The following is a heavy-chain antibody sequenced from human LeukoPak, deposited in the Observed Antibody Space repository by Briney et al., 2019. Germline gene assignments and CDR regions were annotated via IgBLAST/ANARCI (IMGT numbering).Heavy chain of an antibody. CDR3: ARDAAPGSHSSSWIGGLDY. CDR2: IYYSGST. J-gene: IGHJ4*02. D-gene: IGHD6-13*01. Sequence: PSETLSLTCTVSGGSISSSSYYWGWIRQPPGKGLEWLGSIYYSGSTYYNPSLKSRVTISVDTSKNQFSLQLNSVTPEDTAVYYCARDAAPGSHSSSWIGGLDYWGQGTLVTVSS. V-gene: IGHV4-39*02. CDR1: GGSISSSSYY.